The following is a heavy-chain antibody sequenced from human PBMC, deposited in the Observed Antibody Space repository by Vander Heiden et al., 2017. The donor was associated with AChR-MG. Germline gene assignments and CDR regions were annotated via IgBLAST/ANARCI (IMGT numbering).Heavy chain of an antibody. D-gene: IGHD2-21*01. Sequence: VELVEPGGGLVHPGGSPRRSCAASEFTFSSYWMGWVGQVPGKGLEWVANINEEGSDKYDLDSVKGRFTISRDIAKNSLYLQRSSLRAEDAAVYYCARDQWHIFDYWGQGTRVTVSS. CDR1: EFTFSSYW. J-gene: IGHJ4*02. CDR2: INEEGSDK. CDR3: ARDQWHIFDY. V-gene: IGHV3-7*01.